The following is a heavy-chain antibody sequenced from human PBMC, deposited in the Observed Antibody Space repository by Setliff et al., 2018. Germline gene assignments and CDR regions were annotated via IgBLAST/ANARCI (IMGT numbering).Heavy chain of an antibody. V-gene: IGHV3-48*01. D-gene: IGHD3-16*01. Sequence: ALRFSCAASGFTFSSYSMNWVRQALGKGLEWVSYISSSSSTIYYADSVKGRFTISRDNAKNSLYLQMNSLRAEDTAVYYCARDVLGGSFDYWGQGTLVTVSS. J-gene: IGHJ4*02. CDR3: ARDVLGGSFDY. CDR2: ISSSSSTI. CDR1: GFTFSSYS.